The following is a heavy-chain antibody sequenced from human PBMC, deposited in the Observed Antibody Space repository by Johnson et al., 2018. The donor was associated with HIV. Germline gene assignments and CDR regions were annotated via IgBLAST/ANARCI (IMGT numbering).Heavy chain of an antibody. V-gene: IGHV3-66*01. CDR2: IYSGGTT. J-gene: IGHJ3*02. Sequence: VQLVESGGGLVQPGGSLRLSCAASGFTVGSNYMNWVRQAPGKGLEWVSVIYSGGTTYYADSVKGRFIISRDSSKNTLYLQMDRLRAEDTAQYYCARDRWVTLLDRDAFDIWGQGTMVTVSS. CDR1: GFTVGSNY. CDR3: ARDRWVTLLDRDAFDI. D-gene: IGHD2-21*02.